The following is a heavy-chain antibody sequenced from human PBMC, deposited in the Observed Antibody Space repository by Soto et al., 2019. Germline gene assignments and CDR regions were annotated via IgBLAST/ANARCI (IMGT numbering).Heavy chain of an antibody. D-gene: IGHD6-25*01. CDR3: ARDLSGLPPTYYCMDV. J-gene: IGHJ6*02. CDR1: GYTFTSYG. V-gene: IGHV1-18*04. Sequence: QVQLVQSGAEVKKPGASVKVSCRASGYTFTSYGISWVRQAPGQGLEWMGWISAYNGNTNYAQKLQGRVTMTTDTSTSTVYMELSSLRSDDTAVYYCARDLSGLPPTYYCMDVWGQGTTVTVSS. CDR2: ISAYNGNT.